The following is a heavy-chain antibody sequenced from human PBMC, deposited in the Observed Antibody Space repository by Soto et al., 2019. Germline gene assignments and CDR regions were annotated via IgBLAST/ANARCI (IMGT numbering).Heavy chain of an antibody. Sequence: GGSLRLSCAASGFTVSSNYMSWVRQAPGKGLEWVSVIYSGGSTYYADSVKGRFTISRDNSKNTLYLQMNSLRAEDTAVYYCARERPPYGGNPHPNAFDIWGQGTMVTVSS. J-gene: IGHJ3*02. D-gene: IGHD2-15*01. CDR2: IYSGGST. CDR3: ARERPPYGGNPHPNAFDI. V-gene: IGHV3-53*01. CDR1: GFTVSSNY.